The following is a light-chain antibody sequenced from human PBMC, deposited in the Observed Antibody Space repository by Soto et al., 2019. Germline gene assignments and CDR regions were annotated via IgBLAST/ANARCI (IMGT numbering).Light chain of an antibody. J-gene: IGKJ1*01. CDR1: QGISSY. Sequence: AIRMTQSPSSFSASTGDRVTITCRASQGISSYLAWYQQKPGKAPKLLIYAASTLQSGVTSRFSGSGSGTDFTLTISCLQSEDFATYYCQQYYRYPWTFGQGTKVEIK. CDR3: QQYYRYPWT. V-gene: IGKV1-8*01. CDR2: AAS.